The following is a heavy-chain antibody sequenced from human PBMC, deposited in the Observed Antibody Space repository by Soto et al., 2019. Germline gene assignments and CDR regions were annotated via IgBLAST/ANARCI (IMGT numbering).Heavy chain of an antibody. V-gene: IGHV3-21*01. J-gene: IGHJ6*02. CDR3: ARDSTGYVLVDYYYGMDV. CDR2: ISSSSSYI. D-gene: IGHD3-9*01. Sequence: VQLVESGGGLVKPGGSLRLSCAASGFTFSSYSMNWVRQAPGKGLEWVSSISSSSSYIYYADSVKGRFTISRDNAKNSLYLQMNSLRAEDTAVYYCARDSTGYVLVDYYYGMDVWGQGTTVTVSS. CDR1: GFTFSSYS.